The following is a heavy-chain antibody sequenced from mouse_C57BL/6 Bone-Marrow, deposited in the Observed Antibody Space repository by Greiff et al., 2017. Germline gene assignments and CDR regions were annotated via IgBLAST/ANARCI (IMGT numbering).Heavy chain of an antibody. D-gene: IGHD4-1*01. CDR2: IYPGGGYT. CDR1: GYTFTNYW. J-gene: IGHJ4*01. V-gene: IGHV1-63*01. CDR3: ARSRWDAMDY. Sequence: VQLQQSGAELVRPGTSVKMSCKASGYTFTNYWIGWAKQRPGHGLEWTGDIYPGGGYTNYNGKFKGKATLTADKSSSTAYMQFSSLTSEDSAIYYCARSRWDAMDYWGQGTSVTVSS.